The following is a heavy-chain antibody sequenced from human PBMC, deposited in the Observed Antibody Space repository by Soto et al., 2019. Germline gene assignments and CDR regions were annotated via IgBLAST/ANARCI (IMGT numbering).Heavy chain of an antibody. J-gene: IGHJ5*01. CDR1: VCTFSSYT. Sequence: ASLKVSCAASVCTFSSYTISWVRQAPGQGLEWMGRIIPILGIANYAQKFQGRVTITADKSTSTAYMELSSLRSEDTAVYYCATTYSGYDYYFFYDTETSGNDTTAILDS. D-gene: IGHD5-12*01. V-gene: IGHV1-69*02. CDR3: ATTYSGYDYYFFYDTETSGNDTTAILDS. CDR2: IIPILGIA.